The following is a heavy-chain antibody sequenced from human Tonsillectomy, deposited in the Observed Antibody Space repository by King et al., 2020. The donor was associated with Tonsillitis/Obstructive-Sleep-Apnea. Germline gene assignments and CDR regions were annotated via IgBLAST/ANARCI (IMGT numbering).Heavy chain of an antibody. Sequence: VQLVESGGGLVQPGGSLRLSCAASGLTFSSTWMHWVRQVPGKGLVWVSRIKSDGSYTNNADSGKGRFPISRANAENTLSLQMNSLRAEDTVVYYGASSFWGGYSGYWGQGILVTVPS. CDR2: IKSDGSYT. CDR3: ASSFWGGYSGY. V-gene: IGHV3-74*01. J-gene: IGHJ4*02. CDR1: GLTFSSTW. D-gene: IGHD3-3*01.